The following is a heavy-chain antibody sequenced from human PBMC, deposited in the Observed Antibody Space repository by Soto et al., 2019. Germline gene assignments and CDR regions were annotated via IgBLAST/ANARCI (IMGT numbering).Heavy chain of an antibody. J-gene: IGHJ6*03. CDR1: GFTFSSYS. V-gene: IGHV3-48*01. D-gene: IGHD3-16*02. CDR2: ISSSSSTI. Sequence: PGGSLRLSCAASGFTFSSYSMNWVRQAPGKGLEWVSYISSSSSTIYYADSVKGRFTISRDNAKNSLYLQMNSLRAEDTAVYYCARAPFPRGGYPRQYYYYMDVWGKGTTVTVSS. CDR3: ARAPFPRGGYPRQYYYYMDV.